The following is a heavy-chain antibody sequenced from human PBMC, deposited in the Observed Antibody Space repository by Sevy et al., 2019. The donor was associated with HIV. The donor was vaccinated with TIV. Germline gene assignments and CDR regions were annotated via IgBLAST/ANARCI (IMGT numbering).Heavy chain of an antibody. CDR3: ARSSAAASGLFDY. V-gene: IGHV3-33*01. J-gene: IGHJ4*02. CDR1: RFTFSSYG. Sequence: GGSLRLSCAASRFTFSSYGMHWVRQAPGKGLEWVAVIWYDGSNKYYADSVKGRFTISRDNSKNTLYLQMNSLRAEDTAVYYCARSSAAASGLFDYWGQRTLVTVSS. CDR2: IWYDGSNK. D-gene: IGHD2-2*01.